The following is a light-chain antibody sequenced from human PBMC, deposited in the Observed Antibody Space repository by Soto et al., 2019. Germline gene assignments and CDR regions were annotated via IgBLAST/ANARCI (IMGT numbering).Light chain of an antibody. V-gene: IGLV2-23*01. Sequence: QSVLTQPASVSGAPGQSITLSLPWTSSDFGSYNLVSWYQQHPGKAPKLMIYEGSKRPSGVSNRFSGSKSGNTASLTISGLQAEDEADYYCCSYAGSSTSYVFGTGTKVTVL. CDR1: SSDFGSYNL. CDR2: EGS. J-gene: IGLJ1*01. CDR3: CSYAGSSTSYV.